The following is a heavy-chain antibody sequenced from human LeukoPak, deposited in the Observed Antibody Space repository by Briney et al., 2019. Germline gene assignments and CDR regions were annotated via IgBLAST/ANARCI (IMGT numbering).Heavy chain of an antibody. V-gene: IGHV4-4*09. CDR1: GVSMSTYY. Sequence: KPSETLSLTCSVSGVSMSTYYWSWIRQPPGKGLEWIGCFYASGDTNYNPSLKSRVTISVDTSKSQFSLELRSVTAADTAVYYCARCRRAVSDTGYYFYYMDVWGKGTTVTVSS. CDR3: ARCRRAVSDTGYYFYYMDV. J-gene: IGHJ6*03. D-gene: IGHD6-19*01. CDR2: FYASGDT.